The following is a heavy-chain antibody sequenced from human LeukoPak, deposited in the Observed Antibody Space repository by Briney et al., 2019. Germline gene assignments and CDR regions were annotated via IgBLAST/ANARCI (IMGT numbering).Heavy chain of an antibody. J-gene: IGHJ4*02. CDR2: ISSSASTI. Sequence: GGALRLSCAASGFTFSGYEMNWVRQAPGKGLEGVSYISSSASTIYYADSVKGRFTISRDNAKNSLYLQMNSLRAEDTAVYYCAREGCSSTSCYDYWGQGTLVTVSS. V-gene: IGHV3-48*03. D-gene: IGHD2-2*01. CDR1: GFTFSGYE. CDR3: AREGCSSTSCYDY.